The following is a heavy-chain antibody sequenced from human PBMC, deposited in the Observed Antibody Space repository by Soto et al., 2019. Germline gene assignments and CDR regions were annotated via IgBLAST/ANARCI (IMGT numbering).Heavy chain of an antibody. D-gene: IGHD6-13*01. CDR3: ARRYGTVFDF. J-gene: IGHJ4*02. CDR2: LYYSGST. CDR1: GGSISSYY. Sequence: QVQLQESGPGLVKPPETLSLTCTVSGGSISSYYWSWIRQPPGKGLEWIGYLYYSGSTNYNPSLKRRVTISVDTSKNQFSLKLSSVTAADTAVYYCARRYGTVFDFWGQGTLVTVSS. V-gene: IGHV4-59*01.